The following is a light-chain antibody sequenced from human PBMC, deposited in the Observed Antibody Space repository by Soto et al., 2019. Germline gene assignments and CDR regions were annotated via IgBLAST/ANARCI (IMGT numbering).Light chain of an antibody. J-gene: IGKJ2*01. Sequence: EIVLTQSPGTLSLSPGERATLSCRASQSVTSTYLAWYQQKPGQPPRLLIYDASSRATGIPDRLSGSGSGTDFTLTISRLEPEDFAVYYCKQYGSSPAYTFGQGTKLEIK. CDR1: QSVTSTY. CDR3: KQYGSSPAYT. V-gene: IGKV3-20*01. CDR2: DAS.